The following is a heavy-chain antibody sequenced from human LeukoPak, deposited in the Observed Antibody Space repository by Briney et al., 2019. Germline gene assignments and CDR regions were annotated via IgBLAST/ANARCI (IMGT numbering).Heavy chain of an antibody. Sequence: GGSLRLSCTGSGFTFRTYAFSWVRQAQGKGLEWVSTISGNAAATYYGDSVKGRFTISRDNSRNTLYLQKNSLRAEDTAIYYCAKDRTHRRYYDSTGYYNQYDYWGQGALVTVSS. V-gene: IGHV3-23*01. CDR1: GFTFRTYA. J-gene: IGHJ4*02. CDR3: AKDRTHRRYYDSTGYYNQYDY. D-gene: IGHD3-22*01. CDR2: ISGNAAAT.